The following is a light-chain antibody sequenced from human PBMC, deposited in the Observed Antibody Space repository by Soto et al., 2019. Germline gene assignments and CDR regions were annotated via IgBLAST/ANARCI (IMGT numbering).Light chain of an antibody. V-gene: IGLV2-14*01. Sequence: QAVLTQPATVSGSPGQSITIYCTGTSGDVGGYKFVSWYQQHPGKAPKLMIYEVSNRPSGVSRRFSGSKSGNTASLTISGLQAEDEADYFCGSYTGNTYVFGNGTKVTVL. CDR2: EVS. J-gene: IGLJ1*01. CDR3: GSYTGNTYV. CDR1: SGDVGGYKF.